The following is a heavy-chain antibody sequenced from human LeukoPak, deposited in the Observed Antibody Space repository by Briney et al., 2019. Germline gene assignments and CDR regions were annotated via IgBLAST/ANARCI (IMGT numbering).Heavy chain of an antibody. CDR2: IRYDGSNK. CDR3: AKSPYCSSTSCSKGDYYMDV. J-gene: IGHJ6*03. V-gene: IGHV3-30*02. Sequence: GSLRLSCAASGFTFSSYGMHWVRQAPGKGLEWVAFIRYDGSNKYYADSVKGRFTISRDNSKNTLYLQMNSLRAEDTAVYYCAKSPYCSSTSCSKGDYYMDVWGKGTTVTVSS. D-gene: IGHD2-2*01. CDR1: GFTFSSYG.